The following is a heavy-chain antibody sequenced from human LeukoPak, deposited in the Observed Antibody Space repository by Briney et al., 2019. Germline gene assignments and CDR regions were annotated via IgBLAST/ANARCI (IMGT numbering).Heavy chain of an antibody. J-gene: IGHJ4*02. CDR2: ISGGGGST. V-gene: IGHV3-23*01. D-gene: IGHD6-13*01. CDR3: AKAATIIAAGTDY. CDR1: GFTFNSYA. Sequence: GGSLRLSCTASGFTFNSYAMSWVRQAPGKGLEWVSAISGGGGSTYYADSVKGRFTISRDNSKNTLYLQMSSLRAEDTAVYYCAKAATIIAAGTDYWGQGTLVTVSS.